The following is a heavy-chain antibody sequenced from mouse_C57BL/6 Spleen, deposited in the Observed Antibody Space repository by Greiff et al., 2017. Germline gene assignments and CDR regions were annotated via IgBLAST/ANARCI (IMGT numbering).Heavy chain of an antibody. D-gene: IGHD2-4*01. V-gene: IGHV3-6*01. J-gene: IGHJ4*01. CDR2: ISYDGSN. Sequence: VQLKESGPGLVKPSQSLSLTCSVTGYSITSGYYWNWIRQFPGNKLEWMGYISYDGSNNYNPSLKNRISITRDTSKNQFFLKLNSVTTEDTATYYCARGSYDYDVAMDYWGQGTSVTVSS. CDR1: GYSITSGYY. CDR3: ARGSYDYDVAMDY.